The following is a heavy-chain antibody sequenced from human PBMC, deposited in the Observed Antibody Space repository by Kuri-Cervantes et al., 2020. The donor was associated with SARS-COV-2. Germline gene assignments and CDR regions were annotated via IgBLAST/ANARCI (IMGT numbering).Heavy chain of an antibody. Sequence: SETLSLTCTVSGGSISSYYWSWIRQPAGKGLEWIGRIYTSGSTNYNPSLKSRVTKSVDTSKNQFSLKLSSVTAADTSVYYCAGGGGGQLDFDYWGQGTLVTVSS. V-gene: IGHV4-4*07. CDR1: GGSISSYY. CDR2: IYTSGST. CDR3: AGGGGGQLDFDY. D-gene: IGHD6-13*01. J-gene: IGHJ4*02.